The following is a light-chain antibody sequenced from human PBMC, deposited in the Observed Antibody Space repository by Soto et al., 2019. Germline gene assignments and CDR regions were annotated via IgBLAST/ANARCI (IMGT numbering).Light chain of an antibody. Sequence: ETVLTQSPGTLSLSPWDRATLSCRASQSVSSSYLAWYQQKPGQAPRLLIYDASRRATGIPDRFSGSGSGTDFTLTISRLEPEDFAVYYCQQYGSTPRTFGQGTKVDIK. V-gene: IGKV3-20*01. J-gene: IGKJ1*01. CDR1: QSVSSSY. CDR2: DAS. CDR3: QQYGSTPRT.